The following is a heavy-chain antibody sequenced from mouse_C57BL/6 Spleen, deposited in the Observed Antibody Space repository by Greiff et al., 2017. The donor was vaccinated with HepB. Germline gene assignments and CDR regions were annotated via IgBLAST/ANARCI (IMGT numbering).Heavy chain of an antibody. CDR2: ISGGGGNT. V-gene: IGHV5-9*01. CDR3: ARHAYGSNYFDY. Sequence: DVKLVESGGGLVKPGGSLKLSCAASGFTFSSYTMSWVRQTPEKRLEWVATISGGGGNTYYPDSVKGRFTISRDNAKNTLYLQMSSLRSEDTALYYCARHAYGSNYFDYWGQGTTLTVSS. D-gene: IGHD1-1*01. CDR1: GFTFSSYT. J-gene: IGHJ2*01.